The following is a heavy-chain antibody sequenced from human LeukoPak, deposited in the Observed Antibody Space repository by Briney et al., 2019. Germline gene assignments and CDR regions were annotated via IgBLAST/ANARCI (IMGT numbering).Heavy chain of an antibody. Sequence: GGSLRLSCAASGFTFSSYGMHWVRQAPGKGLEWVAFIRYDGSNKYYADCVKGRFTISRENYENTVYVQMNSLRAEDTAVYYCQGYYSFYMDVRGKGTTVTVS. CDR1: GFTFSSYG. CDR3: QGYYSFYMDV. J-gene: IGHJ6*03. V-gene: IGHV3-30*02. CDR2: IRYDGSNK.